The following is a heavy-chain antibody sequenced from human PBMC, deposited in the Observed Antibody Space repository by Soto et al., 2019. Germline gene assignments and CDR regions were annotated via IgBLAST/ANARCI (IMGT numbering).Heavy chain of an antibody. CDR2: IKSKAAGGTA. V-gene: IGHV3-15*01. J-gene: IGHJ2*01. CDR3: VTEGLHNRYCVSTRFPHFWYFDL. D-gene: IGHD2-2*01. CDR1: GFTFRNAW. Sequence: DVQLVESGGGFLEPGGSLRLSCAASGFTFRNAWMSWFRQAPGKGLEWFARIKSKAAGGTADYAAPVNSRFSISRDDSINTLYLQMRSLKTEDTAIYFCVTEGLHNRYCVSTRFPHFWYFDLWGRGTLVTVSS.